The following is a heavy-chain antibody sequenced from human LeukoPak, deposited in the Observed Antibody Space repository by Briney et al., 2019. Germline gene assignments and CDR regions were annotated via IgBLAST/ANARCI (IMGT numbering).Heavy chain of an antibody. CDR3: ARDPDNYYDSSGRFDY. CDR2: ISSRSRTI. J-gene: IGHJ4*02. V-gene: IGHV3-48*01. CDR1: GFTFSSYS. Sequence: GGSLRLSCSASGFTFSSYSMMWVRQAPGKGLEWVSNISSRSRTIYYADSVKGRFIISSDNAKNSLYLQMNSLRAADTAVYYCARDPDNYYDSSGRFDYWGQGTLVTVSS. D-gene: IGHD3-22*01.